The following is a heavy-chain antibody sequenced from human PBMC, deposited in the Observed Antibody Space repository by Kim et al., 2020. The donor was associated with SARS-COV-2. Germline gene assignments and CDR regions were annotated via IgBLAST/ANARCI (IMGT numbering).Heavy chain of an antibody. CDR2: IYYSGST. Sequence: SETLSLTCTVSGGSISSYYWSWIRQPPGKGLEWIGYIYYSGSTNYNPSLKSRVTISVDTSKNQFSLKLSSVTAADTAVYYCARGVLRRFLGNWFDPWGQGTLVTVSS. CDR3: ARGVLRRFLGNWFDP. V-gene: IGHV4-59*13. D-gene: IGHD3-3*01. J-gene: IGHJ5*02. CDR1: GGSISSYY.